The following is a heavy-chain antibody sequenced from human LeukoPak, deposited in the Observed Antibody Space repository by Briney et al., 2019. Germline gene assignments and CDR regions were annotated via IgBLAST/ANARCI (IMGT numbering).Heavy chain of an antibody. Sequence: ASVKVSCKASGYTFTSYGISWVRQAPGQGLEWMGRISAYNGNTNYAQKLQGRVTMTTDTSTSTAYMELRSLRSDDTAVYYCARDRVTYDYVWGSYRFGYFDYWGQGTLVTVSS. CDR2: ISAYNGNT. V-gene: IGHV1-18*01. CDR3: ARDRVTYDYVWGSYRFGYFDY. J-gene: IGHJ4*02. CDR1: GYTFTSYG. D-gene: IGHD3-16*02.